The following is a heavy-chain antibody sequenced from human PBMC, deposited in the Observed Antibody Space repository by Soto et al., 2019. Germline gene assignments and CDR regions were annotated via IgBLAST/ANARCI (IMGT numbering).Heavy chain of an antibody. V-gene: IGHV1-18*01. CDR1: GYTFTSYG. J-gene: IGHJ3*02. CDR2: ISAYNGNT. CDR3: ARVDPYCGGDCYYAFDI. Sequence: ASVKVSCKASGYTFTSYGISWVRQAPGQGLEWMGWISAYNGNTNYAQKLQGRVTMTTGTSTSTAYMELRSLRSDDTAVYYCARVDPYCGGDCYYAFDIWGQGTMVTVSS. D-gene: IGHD2-21*02.